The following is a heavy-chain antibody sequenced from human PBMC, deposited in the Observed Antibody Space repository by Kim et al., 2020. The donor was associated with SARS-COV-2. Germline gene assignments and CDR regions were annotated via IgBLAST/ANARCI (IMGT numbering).Heavy chain of an antibody. CDR3: AKDRNEVMLAAIMWYYYHMDV. D-gene: IGHD2-15*01. Sequence: GGSLRLSCAASGFTFSSFGMHWVRQAPGKGLEWVALISYDGSKVYYADSVKGRFTISRDNSKNTVYLQMNSLRGEDTALYYCAKDRNEVMLAAIMWYYYHMDVWGQGTTVTVSS. J-gene: IGHJ6*03. CDR2: ISYDGSKV. V-gene: IGHV3-30*18. CDR1: GFTFSSFG.